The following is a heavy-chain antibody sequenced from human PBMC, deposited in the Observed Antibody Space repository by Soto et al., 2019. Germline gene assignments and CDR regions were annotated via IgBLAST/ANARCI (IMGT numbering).Heavy chain of an antibody. J-gene: IGHJ4*02. Sequence: PSETLSLTCGVSAFPVSYGYYWGWIRQPPGKGLEWLGSIYQSGKTYYNPSLKSRLTLSMDTSKNEFSVRLRSVTAADTAVYFCARLYCSSVSCYNDDWGPGVQVTVSS. D-gene: IGHD2-2*01. CDR2: IYQSGKT. CDR3: ARLYCSSVSCYNDD. V-gene: IGHV4-38-2*01. CDR1: AFPVSYGYY.